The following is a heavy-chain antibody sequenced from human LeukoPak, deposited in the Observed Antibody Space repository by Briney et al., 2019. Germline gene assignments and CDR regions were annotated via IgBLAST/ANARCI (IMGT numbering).Heavy chain of an antibody. CDR3: ARDWTLAGLPFDY. CDR2: ISSSGGYI. D-gene: IGHD6-19*01. Sequence: GGTLRLSCAASGFTFSRYSMNWVRQAPGERVEGVPSISSSGGYIYYADSVKGRFTISRDNAKNSLYLQMNSLRAEDTAVYYCARDWTLAGLPFDYWRQGTLVTVSS. CDR1: GFTFSRYS. J-gene: IGHJ4*02. V-gene: IGHV3-21*01.